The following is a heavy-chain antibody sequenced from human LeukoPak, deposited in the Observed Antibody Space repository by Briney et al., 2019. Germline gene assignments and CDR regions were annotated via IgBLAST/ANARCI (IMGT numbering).Heavy chain of an antibody. CDR3: AKGSYYYDSADYFDY. V-gene: IGHV3-23*01. D-gene: IGHD3-22*01. CDR2: LSGSGGNT. Sequence: GGSLRLSCAASGFTFSSYAMSWVRQAPGKGLEWVSTLSGSGGNTYYADSVKGRVTISRDNSKNALYLQMNSLRAEDTAVYHCAKGSYYYDSADYFDYWGQGTLVTVSS. J-gene: IGHJ4*02. CDR1: GFTFSSYA.